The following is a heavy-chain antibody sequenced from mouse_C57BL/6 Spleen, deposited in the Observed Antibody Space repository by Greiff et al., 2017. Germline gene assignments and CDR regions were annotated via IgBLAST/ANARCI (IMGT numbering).Heavy chain of an antibody. CDR3: ARGDYYWYFDV. CDR1: GYAFSSSW. V-gene: IGHV1-82*01. J-gene: IGHJ1*03. CDR2: IYPGDGDT. Sequence: VQLQQSGPELVKPGASVKISCKASGYAFSSSWMNWVKQRPGKGLEWIGRIYPGDGDTNYNGKFKGKATLTADKSSSTAYMQLSSLTSEDSAVYFCARGDYYWYFDVWHRDHGHRLL. D-gene: IGHD2-4*01.